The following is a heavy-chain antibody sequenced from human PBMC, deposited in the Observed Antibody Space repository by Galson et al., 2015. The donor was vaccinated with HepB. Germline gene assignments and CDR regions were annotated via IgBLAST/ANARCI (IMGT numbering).Heavy chain of an antibody. J-gene: IGHJ4*02. D-gene: IGHD5-18*01. CDR3: ARGSYGSHVLDY. CDR2: INAGNGNT. Sequence: SVKVSCKASGYTFTSYAMHWVRQAPGQRLEWMGWINAGNGNTKYSQKFQGRVTITRDTSASTAYMELSSLRSEDTAVYYCARGSYGSHVLDYWGQGTLVTVSS. V-gene: IGHV1-3*01. CDR1: GYTFTSYA.